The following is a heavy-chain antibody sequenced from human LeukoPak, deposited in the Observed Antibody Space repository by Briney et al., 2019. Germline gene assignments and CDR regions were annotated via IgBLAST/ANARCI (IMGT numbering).Heavy chain of an antibody. V-gene: IGHV1-18*01. Sequence: GESLKISCKGSGYTFTSYGISWVRQAPGQGLEWMGWISAYNGNTNYAQRLQGRVTMTTDTSTSTAYMELRSLRSDDTAVYYCARDRGYYDSSGYFYFDYWGQGTLVTVSS. CDR2: ISAYNGNT. J-gene: IGHJ4*02. D-gene: IGHD3-22*01. CDR1: GYTFTSYG. CDR3: ARDRGYYDSSGYFYFDY.